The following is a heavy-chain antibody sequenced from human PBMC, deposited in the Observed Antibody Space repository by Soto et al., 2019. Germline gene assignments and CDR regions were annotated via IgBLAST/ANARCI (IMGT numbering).Heavy chain of an antibody. V-gene: IGHV3-30-3*01. CDR1: GFTFSSYA. D-gene: IGHD1-20*01. Sequence: GGSLRLSCAASGFTFSSYAMHWVRQAPGKGLEWVAVISYDGSNKYYADSVKGRFTISRDNSKNTLYLQMNSLRAEDTAVYYCARDVIITGTTNYFDYWGQGTLVTVS. J-gene: IGHJ4*02. CDR3: ARDVIITGTTNYFDY. CDR2: ISYDGSNK.